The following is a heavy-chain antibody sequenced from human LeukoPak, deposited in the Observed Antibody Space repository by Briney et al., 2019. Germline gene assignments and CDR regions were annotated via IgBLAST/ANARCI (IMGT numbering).Heavy chain of an antibody. D-gene: IGHD6-19*01. V-gene: IGHV4-38-2*02. J-gene: IGHJ4*02. Sequence: SETLSLTCTVSGVSISSGYYWGWIRQPPGQGLEWIGSIYHSGSTYYNPSLKSRVTISVDTSKNQFSLKLSSVTAADTAVYYCARGSGWYDYWGQGTLVTVSS. CDR3: ARGSGWYDY. CDR1: GVSISSGYY. CDR2: IYHSGST.